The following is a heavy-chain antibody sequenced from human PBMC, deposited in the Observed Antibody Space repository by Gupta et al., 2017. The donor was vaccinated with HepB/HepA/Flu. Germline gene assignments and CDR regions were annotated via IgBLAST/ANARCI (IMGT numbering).Heavy chain of an antibody. Sequence: QLQLQESGPGLVKPSETLSLTCTVSGGSISSSSYYWGWIRQPPGKGLEWIGSIYYSGSTYYNPSLKSRVTISVDTSKNQFSLKLSSVTAADTAVYYCASRLHSSPRLHSGVDDAFDIWGQGTMVTVSS. CDR1: GGSISSSSYY. CDR2: IYYSGST. V-gene: IGHV4-39*01. J-gene: IGHJ3*02. CDR3: ASRLHSSPRLHSGVDDAFDI. D-gene: IGHD4-4*01.